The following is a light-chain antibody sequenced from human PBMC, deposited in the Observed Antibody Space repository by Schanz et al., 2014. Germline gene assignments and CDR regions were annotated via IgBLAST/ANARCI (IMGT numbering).Light chain of an antibody. CDR2: GAS. CDR1: RIVSSDY. V-gene: IGKV3-20*01. Sequence: EIVLTQSPGTLSLSPGERATLSCRASRIVSSDYLAWYRQKPGQSPRLLIYGASSRATGIPDRFSGSGSGTDFTLTISRLEPEDFAVYYCQQYGSTLGFTFGPGTKVDV. CDR3: QQYGSTLGFT. J-gene: IGKJ3*01.